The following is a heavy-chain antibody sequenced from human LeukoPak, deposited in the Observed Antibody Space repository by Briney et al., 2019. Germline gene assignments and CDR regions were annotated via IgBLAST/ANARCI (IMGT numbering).Heavy chain of an antibody. J-gene: IGHJ4*02. CDR2: INPNSGGT. CDR3: AREVTYYYDRSGYPQLDY. Sequence: ASVKVSCKASGYTFTGYYMHCVRQAPGQGLEWMGRINPNSGGTNYAQKFQGRVTMTRDTSISTAYMELSRLRSGDKAVYYRAREVTYYYDRSGYPQLDYWGQGPLVTVSS. V-gene: IGHV1-2*06. D-gene: IGHD3-22*01. CDR1: GYTFTGYY.